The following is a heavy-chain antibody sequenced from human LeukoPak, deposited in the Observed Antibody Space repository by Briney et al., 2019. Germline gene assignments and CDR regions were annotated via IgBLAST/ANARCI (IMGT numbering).Heavy chain of an antibody. Sequence: SETLSLTCTVSGGSISSGGYYWSWIRQHPGKGLEWIGYIYYSGSTYYNPSLKSRVTISVDMSKNQFSLKLSSVTAADTAVYYCARDLNLQGGWFDPWGQGTLVTVSS. J-gene: IGHJ5*02. CDR2: IYYSGST. CDR3: ARDLNLQGGWFDP. D-gene: IGHD2-15*01. CDR1: GGSISSGGYY. V-gene: IGHV4-31*03.